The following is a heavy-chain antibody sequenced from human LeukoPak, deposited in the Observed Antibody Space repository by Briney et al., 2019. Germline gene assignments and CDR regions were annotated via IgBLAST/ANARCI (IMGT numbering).Heavy chain of an antibody. J-gene: IGHJ6*03. CDR3: ARARHIVVVPAAIEGDYYYYMDV. CDR2: ISAYNGNT. CDR1: GYTFTSYG. Sequence: GASVKVSCKASGYTFTSYGISWVRQAPGQRLEWMGWISAYNGNTNYAQKLQGRVTMTTDTSTSTAYMELRSLRSDDTAVYYCARARHIVVVPAAIEGDYYYYMDVWGKGTTVTVSS. V-gene: IGHV1-18*01. D-gene: IGHD2-2*01.